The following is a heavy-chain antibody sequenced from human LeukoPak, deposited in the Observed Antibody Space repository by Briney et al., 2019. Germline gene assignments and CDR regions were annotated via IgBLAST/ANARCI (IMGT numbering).Heavy chain of an antibody. CDR1: GFTFANYA. J-gene: IGHJ4*02. Sequence: GGSLRLSCAASGFTFANYAMAWVRQAPGKGLEWVSAISDSGDSTYYADSVKGRFTISRDNSKNTLYVQMNSLRAEDTAVYYCAQVPYRYYASGSYQFDYWGQGTLVTVSS. D-gene: IGHD3-10*01. CDR3: AQVPYRYYASGSYQFDY. CDR2: ISDSGDST. V-gene: IGHV3-23*01.